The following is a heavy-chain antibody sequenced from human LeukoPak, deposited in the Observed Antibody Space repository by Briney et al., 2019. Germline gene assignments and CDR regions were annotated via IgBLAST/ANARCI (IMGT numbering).Heavy chain of an antibody. J-gene: IGHJ4*02. V-gene: IGHV4-59*12. CDR3: ARGQVVVAATPLYFDY. CDR2: ISYIGST. D-gene: IGHD2-15*01. Sequence: SETLSLTCIVSGGSISSDSWSWIRQPPGKGLEWIGYISYIGSTNYNPSLKSRVTISIDTSKTQFSLKLSSVTAADTAVYYCARGQVVVAATPLYFDYWGQGTLVTVSS. CDR1: GGSISSDS.